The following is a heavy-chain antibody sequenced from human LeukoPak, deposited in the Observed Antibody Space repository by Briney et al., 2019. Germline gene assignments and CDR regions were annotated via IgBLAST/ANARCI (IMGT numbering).Heavy chain of an antibody. V-gene: IGHV4-59*12. CDR1: GGSISSYY. J-gene: IGHJ4*02. D-gene: IGHD3-10*01. Sequence: SETLSLTCTVSGGSISSYYWSWIRQPPGKGLEWIGYIYYSGSATYNPSLKSRVTISADTSKNQFSLKMNSVTAADTAVYYCARGQWFRAFWSRGTPVTVSS. CDR3: ARGQWFRAF. CDR2: IYYSGSA.